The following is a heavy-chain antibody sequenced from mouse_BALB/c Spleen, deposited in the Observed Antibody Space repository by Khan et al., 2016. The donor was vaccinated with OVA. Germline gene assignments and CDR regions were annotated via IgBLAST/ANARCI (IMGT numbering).Heavy chain of an antibody. CDR3: AREEALYYFDY. V-gene: IGHV1-76*01. CDR2: IYPGTDNT. D-gene: IGHD3-2*02. Sequence: QVQLKESGAELVRPGASVKLSCKTSGYIFTNYWIHWVRQRSGQGLEWIARIYPGTDNTYYNEKLKDKATLTADKSSSTAYMQISRLKSEDSAVDFCAREEALYYFDYWGQGTTLTVSS. CDR1: GYIFTNYW. J-gene: IGHJ2*01.